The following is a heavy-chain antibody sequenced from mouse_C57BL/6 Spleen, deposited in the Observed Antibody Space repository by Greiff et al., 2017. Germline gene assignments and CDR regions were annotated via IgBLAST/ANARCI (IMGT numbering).Heavy chain of an antibody. CDR3: ARRKGCSMDY. CDR2: INPRNGGT. J-gene: IGHJ4*01. CDR1: GYTFTSYW. Sequence: QVQLQQPGTELVQPGASVKLSCKASGYTFTSYWMHWVQQRPGQGLEWIGNINPRNGGTNYNEKFTSKATLTVDKSSSAAYMQLSSLTSEDAEVYYCARRKGCSMDYWGQGTSVTVSS. V-gene: IGHV1-53*01.